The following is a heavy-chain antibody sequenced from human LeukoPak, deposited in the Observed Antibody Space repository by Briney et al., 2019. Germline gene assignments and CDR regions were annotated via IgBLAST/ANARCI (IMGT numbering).Heavy chain of an antibody. CDR3: ARSVRELLWFGEPKYYFDY. V-gene: IGHV4-59*11. D-gene: IGHD3-10*01. J-gene: IGHJ4*02. CDR2: IYYSGST. CDR1: GGSISSHY. Sequence: SETLSLTCTVSGGSISSHYWSWIRQPPGKGLEWIGYIYYSGSTNYNPSLKSRVTISVDTSKNQFSLKLSSVTAADTAVYYCARSVRELLWFGEPKYYFDYWGQGTLVTVSS.